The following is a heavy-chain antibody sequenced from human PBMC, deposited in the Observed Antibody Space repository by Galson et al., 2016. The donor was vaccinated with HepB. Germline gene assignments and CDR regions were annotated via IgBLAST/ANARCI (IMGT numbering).Heavy chain of an antibody. CDR2: ILPVFGVE. D-gene: IGHD1-7*01. V-gene: IGHV1-69*13. J-gene: IGHJ3*02. CDR3: AREKGGTGFDM. Sequence: SVKVSCKGSEGALGNYGINWVRQAPGQGLEWMGGILPVFGVEKYAQKFQGRVTITADESRTTAYMELSSLRSEDTAVYYCAREKGGTGFDMWGQGTLVTVSS. CDR1: EGALGNYG.